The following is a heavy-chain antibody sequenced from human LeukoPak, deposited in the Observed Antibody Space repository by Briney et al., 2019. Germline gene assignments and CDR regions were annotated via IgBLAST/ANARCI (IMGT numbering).Heavy chain of an antibody. Sequence: SETLSLTCAVSGVSFSGYYWSWIRQSPEKGLEWIGEINHSAYTNYNPSLKSRVTISVDTSKNQFSLKLSSVTAADTAVYYCARHFRLYYFDYWGQGTLVTVSS. V-gene: IGHV4-34*01. J-gene: IGHJ4*02. CDR3: ARHFRLYYFDY. CDR1: GVSFSGYY. CDR2: INHSAYT. D-gene: IGHD3-3*02.